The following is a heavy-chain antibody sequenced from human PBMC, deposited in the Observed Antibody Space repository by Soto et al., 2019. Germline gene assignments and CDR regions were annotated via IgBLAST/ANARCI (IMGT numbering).Heavy chain of an antibody. CDR1: GFSFSDYW. CDR2: VKTDGSII. CDR3: ARVRQGACYFDL. Sequence: EVQLVESGGALVQPGGSLRLSCVASGFSFSDYWMHWVSQAPGKGLVWVSRVKTDGSIITYADSVKGRFTISRDNAKNTLYLQMNTLRAEDRAVYYCARVRQGACYFDLWGRGTLVTVSS. J-gene: IGHJ2*01. V-gene: IGHV3-74*01. D-gene: IGHD3-16*01.